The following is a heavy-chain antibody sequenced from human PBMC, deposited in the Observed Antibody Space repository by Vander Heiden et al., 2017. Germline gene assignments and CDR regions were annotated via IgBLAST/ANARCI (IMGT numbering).Heavy chain of an antibody. CDR3: VRERQLAWYFDL. D-gene: IGHD6-25*01. J-gene: IGHJ2*01. V-gene: IGHV5-51*01. Sequence: EVQLVQSGAAVRKPGAFLRISCQGSGSTFIDYWIGWVRQLRGQGLEWMAIIFPGDSDIRYSPSFQGQVTISADKSISTVYLQWNSLTASDTAMYYCVRERQLAWYFDLWGRGTLVTVSS. CDR1: GSTFIDYW. CDR2: IFPGDSDI.